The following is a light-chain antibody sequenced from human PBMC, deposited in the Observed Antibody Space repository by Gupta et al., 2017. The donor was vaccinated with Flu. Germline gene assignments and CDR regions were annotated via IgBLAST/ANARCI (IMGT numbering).Light chain of an antibody. Sequence: DIQMTQSPSTLSASVGDRVTITCRASQSIDTWLAWYQQKPGKAPNLLIYKGSNLQSWVPSRFSGSGSGTQFTLTISILQPDDFATYYCQQYKSFWTFGQGTKVEVK. CDR2: KGS. CDR3: QQYKSFWT. CDR1: QSIDTW. V-gene: IGKV1-5*03. J-gene: IGKJ1*01.